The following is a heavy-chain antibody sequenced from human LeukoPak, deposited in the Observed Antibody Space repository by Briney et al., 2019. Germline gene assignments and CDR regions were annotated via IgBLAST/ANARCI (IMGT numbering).Heavy chain of an antibody. CDR2: IYSSGST. J-gene: IGHJ4*02. CDR1: GGSISDYY. Sequence: SETLSLTCTVSGGSISDYYWNWIRQPPGNGLEWIGYIYSSGSTKYNPSLKSRVTISVDASKNEFSLKVNSVTAADTAIYYCARSRLSTEDFDFWGQGTLVTVSS. V-gene: IGHV4-59*01. CDR3: ARSRLSTEDFDF. D-gene: IGHD4-17*01.